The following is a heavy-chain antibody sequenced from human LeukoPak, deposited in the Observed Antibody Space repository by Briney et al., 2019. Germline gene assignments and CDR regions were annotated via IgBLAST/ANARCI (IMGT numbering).Heavy chain of an antibody. Sequence: PGRSLRLSCAASGFTFDDYAMHWVRQAPGKGLEWVSGISWNSGSIGYADSVKGRFTISRDNAKNSLCLQMNSLRAEDTALYYCAKDMGARRDGYNYDTFDYWGQGTLVTVSS. CDR2: ISWNSGSI. CDR1: GFTFDDYA. J-gene: IGHJ4*02. V-gene: IGHV3-9*01. D-gene: IGHD5-24*01. CDR3: AKDMGARRDGYNYDTFDY.